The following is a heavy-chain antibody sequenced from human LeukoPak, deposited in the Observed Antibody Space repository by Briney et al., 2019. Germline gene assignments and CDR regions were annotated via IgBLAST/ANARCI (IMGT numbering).Heavy chain of an antibody. J-gene: IGHJ6*02. CDR2: ISSSGRTI. V-gene: IGHV3-48*03. D-gene: IGHD2-2*01. CDR3: ARVDCSSTSCYYYYYYGMDV. Sequence: PGGSLTLSCAASGFTFSSDDMNWCRQAPGEGREWGSYISSSGRTIYYAESVKGRFTISGDNAKNSLYLQMNSLRAADTAVYYCARVDCSSTSCYYYYYYGMDVWGQGTTVTVSS. CDR1: GFTFSSDD.